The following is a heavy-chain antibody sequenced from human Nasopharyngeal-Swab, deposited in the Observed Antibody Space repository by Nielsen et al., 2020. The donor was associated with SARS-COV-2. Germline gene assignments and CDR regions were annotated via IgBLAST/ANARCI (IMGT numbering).Heavy chain of an antibody. CDR2: ISWNSGSI. D-gene: IGHD5-24*01. J-gene: IGHJ3*02. V-gene: IGHV3-9*01. CDR1: GFTFDDYA. Sequence: SLKISCAASGFTFDDYAMHWVRQAPGKGLEWVSGISWNSGSIGYADSVKGRFSISRDNAKNSLYLQMNSLRAEDTALYYCAKDIPDGAFDIWGQGTMVTVSS. CDR3: AKDIPDGAFDI.